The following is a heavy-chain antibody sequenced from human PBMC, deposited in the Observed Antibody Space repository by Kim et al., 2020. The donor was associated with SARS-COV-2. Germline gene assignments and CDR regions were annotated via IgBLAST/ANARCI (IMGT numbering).Heavy chain of an antibody. CDR2: ISSSSTTI. J-gene: IGHJ4*02. CDR1: GFTFSSFS. Sequence: GGSLRLSCAASGFTFSSFSLNWVRQAPGRGLEWLSYISSSSTTINYADSVRGRFTISRDNAKDSVYLQMSSLRAEDTALDYCVRDFCVTNCCRFDYLGKG. D-gene: IGHD2-8*01. V-gene: IGHV3-48*04. CDR3: VRDFCVTNCCRFDY.